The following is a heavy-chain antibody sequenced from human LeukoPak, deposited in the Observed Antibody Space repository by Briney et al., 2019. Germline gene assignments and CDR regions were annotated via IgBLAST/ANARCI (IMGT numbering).Heavy chain of an antibody. V-gene: IGHV3-21*04. D-gene: IGHD3-22*01. CDR1: GFTFSSYS. J-gene: IGHJ4*02. CDR3: AKVYDSSGYAPNDH. Sequence: KAGGALLLSCAASGFTFSSYSMSWVRQAPGKGLEWVSSFSSSSSYIYYADSVKGRFTISRDNSKNTLHLQMNSLRGEDTAIYYCAKVYDSSGYAPNDHWGQGTLVTVSS. CDR2: FSSSSSYI.